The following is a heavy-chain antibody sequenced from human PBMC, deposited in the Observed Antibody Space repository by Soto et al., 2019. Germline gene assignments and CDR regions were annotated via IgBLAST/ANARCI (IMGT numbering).Heavy chain of an antibody. V-gene: IGHV3-23*01. Sequence: EVQLLESGGGLVQPGGSLRLSCAASGFTFSSYAMSWVRQAPGKGPEWVSAISGSGGSTYYADSVKGRFTISRDNSKNTLYLQMNSLRAEDTAVYYCAKTESGYSDILTGYDYWGQGTLVTVSS. CDR1: GFTFSSYA. D-gene: IGHD3-9*01. CDR3: AKTESGYSDILTGYDY. CDR2: ISGSGGST. J-gene: IGHJ4*02.